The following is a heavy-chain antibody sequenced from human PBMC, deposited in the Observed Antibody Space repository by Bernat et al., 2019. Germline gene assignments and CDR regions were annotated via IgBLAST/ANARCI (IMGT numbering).Heavy chain of an antibody. Sequence: EVQLLDSGGGLVQPGGSLRLSCVASGLTFNRHAMTWVRQAPGKGLEWVSTIGASGGVTYYADTVKGRFTISRDNSKNTVLLQMNSLRAEDTAIYYCAKGRTGVSESGGYVFDCWGKRALVTVSS. J-gene: IGHJ4*02. CDR2: IGASGGVT. CDR3: AKGRTGVSESGGYVFDC. D-gene: IGHD5-12*01. V-gene: IGHV3-23*01. CDR1: GLTFNRHA.